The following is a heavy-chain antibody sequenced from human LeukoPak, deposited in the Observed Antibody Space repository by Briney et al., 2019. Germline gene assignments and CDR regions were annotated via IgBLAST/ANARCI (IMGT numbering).Heavy chain of an antibody. CDR2: ISYDGSNK. D-gene: IGHD6-13*01. Sequence: GGSLRPSCAASGFTFSSYGMHWVRQAPGRGLEWVAVISYDGSNKYYADSVKGRFTISRDNSKNTPYLQMNSLRAEDTAVYYCAKAYSSSWDPQRNGMDVWGQGTTVTVSS. J-gene: IGHJ6*02. V-gene: IGHV3-30*18. CDR1: GFTFSSYG. CDR3: AKAYSSSWDPQRNGMDV.